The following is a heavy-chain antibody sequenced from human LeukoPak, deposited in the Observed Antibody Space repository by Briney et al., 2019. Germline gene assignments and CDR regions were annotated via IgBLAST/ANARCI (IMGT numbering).Heavy chain of an antibody. CDR3: ARESPACGEDCYFDY. V-gene: IGHV3-30-3*01. D-gene: IGHD2-21*02. J-gene: IGHJ4*02. Sequence: GGSLRLSCAASGFTFGSYAMHWVRQAPGRGLEWVAGISYDGTNKYYADSVKGRFTISRDNSKNTLYLQTNSLRTDDTAVYYCARESPACGEDCYFDYWGQGTLVTVSS. CDR1: GFTFGSYA. CDR2: ISYDGTNK.